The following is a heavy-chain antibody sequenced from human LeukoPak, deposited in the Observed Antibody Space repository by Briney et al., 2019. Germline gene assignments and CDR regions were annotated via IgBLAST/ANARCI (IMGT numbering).Heavy chain of an antibody. CDR3: ARDLLEWYFDY. CDR1: GFTLRTNY. CDR2: IYSGGST. Sequence: GGSLRLSCAASGFTLRTNYMSWVRQTPGKGLEWVSVIYSGGSTYYADSVKGRFTISRDNSKNTLYLQMNSLRAEDTAVYYCARDLLEWYFDYWGQGTLVTVSS. D-gene: IGHD3-3*01. V-gene: IGHV3-66*01. J-gene: IGHJ4*02.